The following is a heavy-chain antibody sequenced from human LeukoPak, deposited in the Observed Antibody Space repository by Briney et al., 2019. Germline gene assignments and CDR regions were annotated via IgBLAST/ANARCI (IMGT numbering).Heavy chain of an antibody. Sequence: GGSLRLSCAASGFIFSSYNMNWVRQAPGKGLEWVSYISSSSSAIYYADSVKGRFTISRDNAKNTQHLEMNSLRAEDTAVYYCARDRIGTMVRGVIIRPGGYFDYWGQGTLVTVSS. CDR2: ISSSSSAI. V-gene: IGHV3-48*01. D-gene: IGHD3-10*01. J-gene: IGHJ4*02. CDR1: GFIFSSYN. CDR3: ARDRIGTMVRGVIIRPGGYFDY.